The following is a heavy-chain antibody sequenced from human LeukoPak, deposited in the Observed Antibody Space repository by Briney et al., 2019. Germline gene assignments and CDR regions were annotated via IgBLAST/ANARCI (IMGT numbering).Heavy chain of an antibody. J-gene: IGHJ4*02. CDR1: GGTFSSYA. D-gene: IGHD1-14*01. V-gene: IGHV1-69*01. CDR3: ARDSKTGDYIDY. Sequence: SVTVSCKASGGTFSSYAISWVRQAPGQGLEWMGGINPIFGTANYAQKFQGRVTITADESTSTAYMELSSLRSEDTAVYYCARDSKTGDYIDYWGQGTLVTVSS. CDR2: INPIFGTA.